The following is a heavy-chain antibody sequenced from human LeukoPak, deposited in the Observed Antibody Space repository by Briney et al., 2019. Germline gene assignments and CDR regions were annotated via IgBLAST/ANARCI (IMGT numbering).Heavy chain of an antibody. Sequence: GGSLRLSCAASGFTFSSYAMSWVRQAPGKGLEWVSAISGSGGSTYYADSVKGRFTISRDNSKNTLYLQMNSLRAEDTAVYYCAKDKIGYCSSTSCENWFDPWGQGTLVTVSS. V-gene: IGHV3-23*01. J-gene: IGHJ5*02. D-gene: IGHD2-2*01. CDR1: GFTFSSYA. CDR3: AKDKIGYCSSTSCENWFDP. CDR2: ISGSGGST.